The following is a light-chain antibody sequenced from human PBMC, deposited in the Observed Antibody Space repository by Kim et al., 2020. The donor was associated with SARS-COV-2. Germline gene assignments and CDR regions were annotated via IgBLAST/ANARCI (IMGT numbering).Light chain of an antibody. V-gene: IGLV1-51*01. CDR1: SSNIGNNY. CDR2: DSY. Sequence: GQKVALTCSGSSSNIGNNYVSWSQQLPGTAPKLLIYDSYKRPSGIPDRFSGSKSGTSATLGITGLQTGDEADYYCGAWDSSLSEGVFGTGTKVTVL. CDR3: GAWDSSLSEGV. J-gene: IGLJ1*01.